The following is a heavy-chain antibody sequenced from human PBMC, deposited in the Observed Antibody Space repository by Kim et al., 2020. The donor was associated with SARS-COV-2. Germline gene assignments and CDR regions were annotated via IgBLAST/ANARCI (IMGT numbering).Heavy chain of an antibody. V-gene: IGHV3-23*01. CDR1: GFSFSSFA. CDR2: ISDSGGET. D-gene: IGHD6-13*01. J-gene: IGHJ6*02. Sequence: GGSLRLSCAASGFSFSSFAMTWVRQTPGKGLEWVSVISDSGGETYYAESVKGRFTISRDNSKNSLHLQMDSLRADDTAVYYCAKTSRRVAGVGPSFAMDVWGQGTTVTVSS. CDR3: AKTSRRVAGVGPSFAMDV.